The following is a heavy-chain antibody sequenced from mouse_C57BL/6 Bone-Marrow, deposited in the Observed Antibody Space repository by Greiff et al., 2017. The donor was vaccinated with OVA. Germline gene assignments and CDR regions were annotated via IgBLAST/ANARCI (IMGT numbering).Heavy chain of an antibody. Sequence: QVQLQQSGAELVKPGASVKLSCKASGYTFTEYTIHWVKQRSGQGLEWIGWIYPGSGSTKYNEKFKGKATLTADKSSSTAYMELSRLTSEDSAVYFCARQIFYYGSWYFDVWGTGTTVTVSS. D-gene: IGHD1-1*01. J-gene: IGHJ1*03. CDR3: ARQIFYYGSWYFDV. CDR2: IYPGSGST. CDR1: GYTFTEYT. V-gene: IGHV1-62-2*01.